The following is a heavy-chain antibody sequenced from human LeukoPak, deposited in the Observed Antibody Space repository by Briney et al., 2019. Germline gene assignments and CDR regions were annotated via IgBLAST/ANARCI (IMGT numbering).Heavy chain of an antibody. CDR1: GGSFSGYY. Sequence: SETLSLTCAVYGGSFSGYYWSWIRQPPGTGLEWIGEINHSGSTNYNPSLKSRVTISVDTSKNQFSLKLSSVTAADTAVYYCARVDRGVILYYYYMDVWGKGTTVTVSS. D-gene: IGHD3-10*01. J-gene: IGHJ6*03. CDR2: INHSGST. CDR3: ARVDRGVILYYYYMDV. V-gene: IGHV4-34*01.